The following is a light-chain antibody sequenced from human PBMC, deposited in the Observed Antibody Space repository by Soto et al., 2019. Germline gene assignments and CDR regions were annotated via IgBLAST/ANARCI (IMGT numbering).Light chain of an antibody. V-gene: IGKV3-11*01. Sequence: EIVLTRSPATLSSSPGETATLSCRTSQYVGARLAWYQQKPGQAPRLLIYYTSNRATGVPARFSGSGSGTDFTLTISSLAPEDFAIYYCHQRQSWPRTFGQGTPVDIK. J-gene: IGKJ1*01. CDR3: HQRQSWPRT. CDR1: QYVGAR. CDR2: YTS.